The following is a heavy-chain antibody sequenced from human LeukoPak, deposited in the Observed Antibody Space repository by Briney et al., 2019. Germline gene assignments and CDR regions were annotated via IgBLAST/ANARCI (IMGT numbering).Heavy chain of an antibody. J-gene: IGHJ4*02. CDR3: TVKERYFDS. Sequence: SQTLSLTCTVSGDSITSGAYYWSWIRQPPGKALEWIGYIYRSGSTYYTPSLRSRVTMSLDRSNNQFSLNLASVTAADTAVYLATVKERYFDSWGQGKQVTVSS. V-gene: IGHV4-30-2*01. D-gene: IGHD5-24*01. CDR1: GDSITSGAYY. CDR2: IYRSGST.